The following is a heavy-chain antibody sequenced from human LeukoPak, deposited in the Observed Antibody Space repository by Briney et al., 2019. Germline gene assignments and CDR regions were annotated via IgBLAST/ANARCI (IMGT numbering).Heavy chain of an antibody. CDR2: ISGSGGST. V-gene: IGHV3-23*01. J-gene: IGHJ5*02. CDR3: ASSFAGFLTGLIIHLGWFDP. D-gene: IGHD3-9*01. CDR1: GFTFSSCA. Sequence: GGSLRLSCAASGFTFSSCAMSWVRQAPGKGLEWVSAISGSGGSTYYADSVKGRFTISRDNSKNTLYLQMNSLRAEDTAVYYCASSFAGFLTGLIIHLGWFDPWGQGTLVTVSS.